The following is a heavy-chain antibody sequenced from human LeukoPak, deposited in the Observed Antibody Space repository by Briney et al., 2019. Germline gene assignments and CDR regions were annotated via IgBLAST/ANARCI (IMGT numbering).Heavy chain of an antibody. D-gene: IGHD6-6*01. J-gene: IGHJ4*02. CDR1: GGSISSGSYY. CDR3: ARGSLVARLNLWVDY. V-gene: IGHV4-61*02. CDR2: IYTSGST. Sequence: SETLSLTCTVSGGSISSGSYYWSWIRQPAGKGLEWIGRIYTSGSTNYNPSLKSRVTISVDTSKNQFSLKLSSVTAADTAVYYCARGSLVARLNLWVDYWGQGTLVTVSS.